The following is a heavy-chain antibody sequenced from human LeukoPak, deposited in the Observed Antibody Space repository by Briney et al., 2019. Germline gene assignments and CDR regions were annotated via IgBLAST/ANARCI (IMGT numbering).Heavy chain of an antibody. Sequence: SQTLSLTCTVSGGSISSGGYYWSWIRQHPGMGLEWIGYIYYSGSTYYNPSLKSRVTITVDTSKNQFSLKLSSVTAADTAVYYCARGQGLTYRNWGQGTLVTVSS. J-gene: IGHJ4*02. CDR3: ARGQGLTYRN. CDR2: IYYSGST. CDR1: GGSISSGGYY. V-gene: IGHV4-30-4*08. D-gene: IGHD5-18*01.